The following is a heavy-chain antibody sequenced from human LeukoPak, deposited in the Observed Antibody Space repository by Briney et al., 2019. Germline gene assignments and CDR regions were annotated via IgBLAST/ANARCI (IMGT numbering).Heavy chain of an antibody. V-gene: IGHV4-34*01. CDR2: INHSGST. Sequence: PSETLSLTCAVYGGSFSGYYWSWIRQPPGKGLEWIGEINHSGSTNYNPSLKSRVTISVDTSKNQFSLKLSSVTAADTAMYYCARGGGYNWFDPWGQGTLVTVSS. CDR1: GGSFSGYY. CDR3: ARGGGYNWFDP. J-gene: IGHJ5*02.